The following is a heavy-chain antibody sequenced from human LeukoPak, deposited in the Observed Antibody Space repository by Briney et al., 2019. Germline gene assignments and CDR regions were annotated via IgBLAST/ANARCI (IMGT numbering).Heavy chain of an antibody. Sequence: PSETLSLTCTVSGGSISSSSYYWGWIRQPPGKGLEWIGSIYYSGSTYYNPSLKSRVTISVDTSKNQFSLKLSSVTAADTAVYYCARVRPEPQTIPRSVYYYMDVWGKGTTVTISS. D-gene: IGHD1-14*01. CDR2: IYYSGST. CDR1: GGSISSSSYY. J-gene: IGHJ6*03. V-gene: IGHV4-39*07. CDR3: ARVRPEPQTIPRSVYYYMDV.